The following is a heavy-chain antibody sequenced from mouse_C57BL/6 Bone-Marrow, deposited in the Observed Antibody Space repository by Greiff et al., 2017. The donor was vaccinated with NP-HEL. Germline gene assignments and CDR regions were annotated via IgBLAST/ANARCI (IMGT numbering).Heavy chain of an antibody. J-gene: IGHJ4*01. CDR1: GYTFTSYW. D-gene: IGHD1-1*01. V-gene: IGHV1-64*01. Sequence: QVQLQQPGAELVKPGASVKLSCKASGYTFTSYWMHWVKPRPGQGLEWIGMIYPNSGSTNYNEKFKSKATLTVDKSSSTAYMQVSSLTSKDSAVYYCERLVTNTTVLEGYYAMDYWGQGTSVTVSS. CDR3: ERLVTNTTVLEGYYAMDY. CDR2: IYPNSGST.